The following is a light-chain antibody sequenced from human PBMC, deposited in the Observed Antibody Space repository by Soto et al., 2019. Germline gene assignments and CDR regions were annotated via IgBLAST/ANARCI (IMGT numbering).Light chain of an antibody. CDR1: QNIFTY. Sequence: DIPVTQSPSSLSASVGDRVTITCRASQNIFTYLNWYQQRPGQAPNLLIYATSNLQSGVPSRFSGSGSGTDFTLTISSLQPDDFATYYCQHSYSSPTFGQGTMVEIK. V-gene: IGKV1-39*01. J-gene: IGKJ2*01. CDR2: ATS. CDR3: QHSYSSPT.